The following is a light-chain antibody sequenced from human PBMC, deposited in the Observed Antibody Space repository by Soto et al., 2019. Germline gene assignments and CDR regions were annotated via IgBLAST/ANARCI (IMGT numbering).Light chain of an antibody. V-gene: IGKV1-5*03. CDR3: QDYVTSWT. Sequence: QITHALSTLSVNVGDRGSINCRASQSISAWLAWYQQKPGKAPRLLIYKASTLEIGVPSRFSGSGSGTEFTLTISRLEPDDFAVYYCQDYVTSWTSA. CDR1: QSISAW. CDR2: KAS. J-gene: IGKJ1*01.